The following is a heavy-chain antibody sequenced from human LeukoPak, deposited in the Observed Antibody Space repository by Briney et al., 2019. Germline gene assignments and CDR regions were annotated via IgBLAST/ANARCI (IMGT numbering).Heavy chain of an antibody. J-gene: IGHJ4*02. CDR3: ARDLRSAALRHFDY. Sequence: ASVTVSCKASGYTFTSYYMHWVRQAPGQGLEGMGLINPSGGSTSYAQTFQGRVTMTRDMSTSTVYMELSSLKPEDTPVYSCARDLRSAALRHFDYWGQGTLVTVSA. D-gene: IGHD6-6*01. V-gene: IGHV1-46*01. CDR2: INPSGGST. CDR1: GYTFTSYY.